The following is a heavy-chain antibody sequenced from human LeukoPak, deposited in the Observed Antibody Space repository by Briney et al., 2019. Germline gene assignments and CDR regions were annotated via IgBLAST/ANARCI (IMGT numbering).Heavy chain of an antibody. CDR3: ARAFYDILTGPSLDY. CDR1: GFTFSSYG. CDR2: ISYDGSNK. V-gene: IGHV3-30*03. J-gene: IGHJ4*02. Sequence: PGRSLRLSCAASGFTFSSYGMHWVRQAPGKGLEWVAVISYDGSNKYYADSVKGRFTISRDNSKNTLYLQMNSLRAEDTAVYYCARAFYDILTGPSLDYWGQGTLVTVSS. D-gene: IGHD3-9*01.